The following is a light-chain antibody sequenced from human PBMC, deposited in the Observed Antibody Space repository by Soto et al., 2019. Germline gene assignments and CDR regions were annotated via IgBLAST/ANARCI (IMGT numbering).Light chain of an antibody. CDR3: CSYAGSYTHV. CDR2: DVI. V-gene: IGLV2-11*01. J-gene: IGLJ1*01. Sequence: QSALTQPRSVSGSPGQSVTISCTGTSSDVGRYNFVSWYQQHPDKAPKLMIYDVIKRPSGVPDRFSGSKSGNTASLTIYGLQAEDEADYHCCSYAGSYTHVFGTGTKSPS. CDR1: SSDVGRYNF.